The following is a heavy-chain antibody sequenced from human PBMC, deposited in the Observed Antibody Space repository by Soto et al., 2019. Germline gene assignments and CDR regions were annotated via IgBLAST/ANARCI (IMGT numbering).Heavy chain of an antibody. CDR2: ISAYNGNT. CDR3: SRDRDLLVTAPLAVDYFDY. CDR1: GYTFTSYG. J-gene: IGHJ4*02. V-gene: IGHV1-18*04. Sequence: QVQLVQSGAEVKKPGASVKVSCKASGYTFTSYGISWVRQAPGQGLEWMGWISAYNGNTNYAQKLQGRVTMTTDTSTSPAYMELRSLRSDDTAVDYCSRDRDLLVTAPLAVDYFDYWGQGTLVTVSS. D-gene: IGHD2-21*02.